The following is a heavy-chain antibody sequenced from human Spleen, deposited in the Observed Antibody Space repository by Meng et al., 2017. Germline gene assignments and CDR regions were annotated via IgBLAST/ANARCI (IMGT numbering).Heavy chain of an antibody. J-gene: IGHJ4*02. CDR1: IYSISNGYY. V-gene: IGHV4-38-2*02. D-gene: IGHD1-1*01. CDR2: MYHSGNT. Sequence: GSLRLSCTVSIYSISNGYYWGWIRQPPGKGLEWIGTMYHSGNTHYNPSLKSRVTIAVDKSKNQFSLKLSSVAPADTAVYYCARDIGTTFDYWGQGTLVTVSS. CDR3: ARDIGTTFDY.